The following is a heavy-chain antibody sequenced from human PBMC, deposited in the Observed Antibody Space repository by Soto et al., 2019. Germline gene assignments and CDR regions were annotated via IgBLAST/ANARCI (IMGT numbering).Heavy chain of an antibody. Sequence: SETLSLTCTVSGGSISSYYWSWIRQPPGKGLEWIGYIYYSGSTNYNPSLKSRVTISVDTSKNQFSLKLSSVTAADTAVYYCARHGFEGFGTYYYYGMDVWGQGTTVTVSS. CDR1: GGSISSYY. D-gene: IGHD3-10*01. J-gene: IGHJ6*02. V-gene: IGHV4-59*08. CDR2: IYYSGST. CDR3: ARHGFEGFGTYYYYGMDV.